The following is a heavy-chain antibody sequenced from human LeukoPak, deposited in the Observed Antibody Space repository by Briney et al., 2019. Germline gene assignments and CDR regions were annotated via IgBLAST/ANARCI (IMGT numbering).Heavy chain of an antibody. V-gene: IGHV3-23*01. D-gene: IGHD3-22*01. CDR1: GFTFSRFA. J-gene: IGHJ4*02. Sequence: GGSLRLSCAASGFTFSRFAMCWVRLAPGKGLEWVSAISGGADATYYADSVRGRFSVSRDNSKNTLDLQMNSLRAEDTAVYYCARGPHYHHSTGHFSYWGQGTLVTVSS. CDR3: ARGPHYHHSTGHFSY. CDR2: ISGGADAT.